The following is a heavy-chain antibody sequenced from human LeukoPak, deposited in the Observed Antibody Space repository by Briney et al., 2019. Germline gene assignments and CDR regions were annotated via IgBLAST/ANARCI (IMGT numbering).Heavy chain of an antibody. V-gene: IGHV3-7*01. D-gene: IGHD1-26*01. J-gene: IGHJ3*02. CDR3: ASLLGIVGADAFDI. CDR1: GFTFSSYW. CDR2: IRQDGNKI. Sequence: GGSLRLSCAASGFTFSSYWMSWVRQAPGKGLEWVANIRQDGNKIYYTDSVMGRFTISRDNAKNSLYLQMNSLRAEDTAVYYCASLLGIVGADAFDIWGQGTMVTVSS.